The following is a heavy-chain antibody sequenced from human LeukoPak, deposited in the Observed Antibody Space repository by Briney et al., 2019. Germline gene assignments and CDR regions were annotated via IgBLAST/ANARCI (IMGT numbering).Heavy chain of an antibody. J-gene: IGHJ3*02. CDR3: AGDKRTVFGVVKGVFDAFDI. CDR2: IYTSGST. Sequence: PSETLSLTCTVSGGSISSYYWSWIRQPAGKGLEWIGRIYTSGSTNYNPSLKSRVTMSVDTSKNQFSLKLSSVTAADTAVYYCAGDKRTVFGVVKGVFDAFDIWGQGTMVTVSS. CDR1: GGSISSYY. D-gene: IGHD3-3*01. V-gene: IGHV4-4*07.